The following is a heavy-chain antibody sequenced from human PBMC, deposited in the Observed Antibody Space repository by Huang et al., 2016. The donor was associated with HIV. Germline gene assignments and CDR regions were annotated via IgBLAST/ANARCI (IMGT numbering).Heavy chain of an antibody. D-gene: IGHD3-10*01. CDR2: VNDGGDI. CDR3: ARRFRVAATRKWFDP. J-gene: IGHJ5*02. V-gene: IGHV4-34*01. Sequence: QVQLQQWGAGLLKPSETLALTCAVYGESLGTYYWAWIRRPPGTGRQWIGEVNDGGDINYNPSLESRVTSSVDTARNQVSLTLTSMTAADTATYYGARRFRVAATRKWFDPWGQGTLVIVSS. CDR1: GESLGTYY.